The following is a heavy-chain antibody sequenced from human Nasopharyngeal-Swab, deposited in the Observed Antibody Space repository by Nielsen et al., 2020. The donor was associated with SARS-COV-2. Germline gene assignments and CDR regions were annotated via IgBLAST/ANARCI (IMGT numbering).Heavy chain of an antibody. Sequence: GESLKISCAASGFTFSSYAMSWVRQAPGKGLEWVSAISGSGGSTYYADSVKGRFTISRDNAKNSLYPQMNSLRAEDTAVYYCARDPDYDFWSGYSKSFDYLGQGTLVTVSS. CDR3: ARDPDYDFWSGYSKSFDY. CDR1: GFTFSSYA. D-gene: IGHD3-3*01. J-gene: IGHJ4*02. CDR2: ISGSGGST. V-gene: IGHV3-23*01.